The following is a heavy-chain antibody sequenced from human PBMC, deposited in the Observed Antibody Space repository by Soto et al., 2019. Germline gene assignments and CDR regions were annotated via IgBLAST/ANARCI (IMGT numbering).Heavy chain of an antibody. J-gene: IGHJ6*02. V-gene: IGHV3-33*01. CDR2: IWYDGSNK. Sequence: QVQLVESGGGVVQPGRSLRLSCAASGFTFSSYGMHWVRQAPGKGLEWVAVIWYDGSNKYYADSVKGRFTISRDNSKNXXYLQMNSLRDEDTAVYYCARAYSSSWYYYYYGMDVWGQGTTVTVSS. D-gene: IGHD6-13*01. CDR1: GFTFSSYG. CDR3: ARAYSSSWYYYYYGMDV.